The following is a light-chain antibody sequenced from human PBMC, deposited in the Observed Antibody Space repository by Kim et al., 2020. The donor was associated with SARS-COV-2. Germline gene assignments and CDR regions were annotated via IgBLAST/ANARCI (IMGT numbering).Light chain of an antibody. J-gene: IGLJ3*02. CDR1: SSDFGGYNY. CDR2: DVS. V-gene: IGLV2-11*01. CDR3: CSYAGSYTGV. Sequence: GQSVTISCTGTSSDFGGYNYVSWYQQHPGKAPKLMIYDVSKRPSGVPDRFSGSKSGNTASLTISGLQAEDEADYYCCSYAGSYTGVFGGGTQLTVL.